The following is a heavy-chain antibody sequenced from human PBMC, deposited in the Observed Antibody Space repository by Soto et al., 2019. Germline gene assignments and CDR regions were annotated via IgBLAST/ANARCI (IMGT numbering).Heavy chain of an antibody. CDR1: GYIFTNHY. J-gene: IGHJ3*02. Sequence: AALKVSCKAAGYIFTNHYIRWGRHAPRKGLEWMGIINASGGSTNYSQKLQGRVTMTRDTSTSTAYMELSSLRSDDTAVYYCGRRRWLQLPAFDIWGQGTMVTVSS. V-gene: IGHV1-46*01. CDR3: GRRRWLQLPAFDI. CDR2: INASGGST. D-gene: IGHD5-12*01.